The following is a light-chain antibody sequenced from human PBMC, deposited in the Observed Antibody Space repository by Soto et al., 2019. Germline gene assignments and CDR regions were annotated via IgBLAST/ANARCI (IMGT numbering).Light chain of an antibody. Sequence: VMTQSPGTLSVSTGERATLSFRTSQSVSSNLAWYQQKPGQAPRLLIYASSIRATGIPARFSGSGSGTEFTLTISSLQSEDFAVYHCQQYYDGPPWTFGQGTKVDIK. V-gene: IGKV3-15*01. J-gene: IGKJ1*01. CDR3: QQYYDGPPWT. CDR2: ASS. CDR1: QSVSSN.